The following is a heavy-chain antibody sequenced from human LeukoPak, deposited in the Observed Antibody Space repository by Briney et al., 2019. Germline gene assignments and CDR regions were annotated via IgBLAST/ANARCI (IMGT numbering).Heavy chain of an antibody. Sequence: GASVKVSCKASGFTFTGYYIHWFRQAPGQGLEWMGWINPNSGGTNYAQKFQGRVAMTRDTSITTVYMELSSLRSDDTAVYYCARGPNTGSFDYWGQGTLVTVSS. CDR3: ARGPNTGSFDY. J-gene: IGHJ4*02. D-gene: IGHD1-14*01. CDR2: INPNSGGT. V-gene: IGHV1-2*02. CDR1: GFTFTGYY.